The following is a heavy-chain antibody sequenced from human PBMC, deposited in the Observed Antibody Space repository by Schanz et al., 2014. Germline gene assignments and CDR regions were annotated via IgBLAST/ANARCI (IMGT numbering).Heavy chain of an antibody. CDR3: PADLWFGAVWGVW. J-gene: IGHJ4*02. CDR2: IKSKTDGGTR. D-gene: IGHD3-10*01. Sequence: VQLVESGGGVVQPGRSLRLSCAASGFTFSSYALHWVRQAPGKGLQWVARIKSKTDGGTRDYAAPVKGRFTISTDDSKNTVYLQRTSRQTEDTAVYYCPADLWFGAVWGVWWGQGTLVTVSS. V-gene: IGHV3-15*01. CDR1: GFTFSSYA.